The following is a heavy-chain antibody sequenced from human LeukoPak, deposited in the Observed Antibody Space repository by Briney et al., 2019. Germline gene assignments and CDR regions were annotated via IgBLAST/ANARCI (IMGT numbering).Heavy chain of an antibody. CDR2: INWNGGST. V-gene: IGHV3-20*04. Sequence: GGSLRLSCAASGFTFDDYAMHWVRQAPGKGLEWVSGINWNGGSTGYADSVKGRFSISRDNAKNSLYLQMNSLRAEDTAFYYCARVGGGYSYGPPDYWGQGTLVTVSS. D-gene: IGHD5-18*01. CDR3: ARVGGGYSYGPPDY. J-gene: IGHJ4*02. CDR1: GFTFDDYA.